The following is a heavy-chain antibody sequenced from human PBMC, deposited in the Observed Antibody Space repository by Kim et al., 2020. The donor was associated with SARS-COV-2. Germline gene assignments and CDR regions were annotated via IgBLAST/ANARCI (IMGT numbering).Heavy chain of an antibody. Sequence: GGSLRLSCAASGFTFDDYAIQWVRQVPGKVLEWVSLISRDGGEIKYADSVKGLFTISRDNSKKSVYLQMNSLRSEDTALYYCVRGQQWLIKNWGQGTQVTVSS. CDR3: VRGQQWLIKN. D-gene: IGHD6-19*01. J-gene: IGHJ4*02. V-gene: IGHV3-43*02. CDR2: ISRDGGEI. CDR1: GFTFDDYA.